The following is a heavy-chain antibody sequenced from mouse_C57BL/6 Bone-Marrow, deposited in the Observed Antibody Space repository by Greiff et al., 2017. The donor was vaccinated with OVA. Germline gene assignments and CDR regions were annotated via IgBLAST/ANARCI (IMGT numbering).Heavy chain of an antibody. CDR1: GYSITSGYY. V-gene: IGHV3-6*01. CDR3: ASPRGAY. Sequence: ESGPGLVKPSQSLSLTCSVTGYSITSGYYWNWIRQFPGNKLEWMGYISYDGSNHYNPSLKNRISITRDTSKNQFFLKLNSVTTEDTATYYCASPRGAYWGQGTLVTVSA. CDR2: ISYDGSN. J-gene: IGHJ3*01.